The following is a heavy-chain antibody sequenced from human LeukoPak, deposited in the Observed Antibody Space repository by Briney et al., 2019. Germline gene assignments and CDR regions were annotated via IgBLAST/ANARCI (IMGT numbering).Heavy chain of an antibody. V-gene: IGHV3-23*01. Sequence: GGSLRLSCAASGFTFSSYAMNWVRQAPGKGLEWVSVISGSGATTYYADSVKGRFTISRDNSRNTLYLQMNSLRAEGTAVYYCAKDWGMVREVITYYFDYWGQGTLVTVSS. D-gene: IGHD3-10*01. CDR3: AKDWGMVREVITYYFDY. CDR2: ISGSGATT. J-gene: IGHJ4*02. CDR1: GFTFSSYA.